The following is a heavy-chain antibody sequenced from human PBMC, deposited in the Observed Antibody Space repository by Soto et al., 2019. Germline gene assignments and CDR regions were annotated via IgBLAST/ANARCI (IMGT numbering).Heavy chain of an antibody. Sequence: GSLRLSCAASGFTFSTYGIHWVRQAPGKGLEWVAAISFDGGKEYYAESEKGRLTISRDNSKNTVYLQMNSLRAEDTAVYYCAKDFNERGIVAPFDSRGQGTLVIVSS. CDR1: GFTFSTYG. D-gene: IGHD5-12*01. CDR2: ISFDGGKE. CDR3: AKDFNERGIVAPFDS. V-gene: IGHV3-30-3*01. J-gene: IGHJ5*01.